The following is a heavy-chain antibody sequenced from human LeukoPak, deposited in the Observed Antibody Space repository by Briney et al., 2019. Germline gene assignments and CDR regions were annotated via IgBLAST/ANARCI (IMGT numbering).Heavy chain of an antibody. D-gene: IGHD4-17*01. CDR1: GFAFSRYS. CDR2: ISYSGPHM. CDR3: ASNDYRDEGIDS. V-gene: IGHV3-21*01. Sequence: GGSLRLSCAASGFAFSRYSMNWVRQAPGKGLEWVSSISYSGPHMFYADSVRGRFTISRDNAENSLFLQMNSLRAEDTAVYFCASNDYRDEGIDSWGQGTLVTVSS. J-gene: IGHJ4*02.